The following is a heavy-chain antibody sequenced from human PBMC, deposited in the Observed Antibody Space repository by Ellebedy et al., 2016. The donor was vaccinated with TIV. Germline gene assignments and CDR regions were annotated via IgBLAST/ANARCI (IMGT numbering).Heavy chain of an antibody. D-gene: IGHD3-10*01. CDR2: IGSGRTYI. CDR3: ARDSGALDY. Sequence: GESLKISCAASGFTFSRYNLTCVRPAPGKGLEWVSSIGSGRTYIFYADSVQGRFTISRDNAKDSLYLQMNSLRAEDTALYYCARDSGALDYWGQGKRVTVSS. J-gene: IGHJ4*02. V-gene: IGHV3-21*01. CDR1: GFTFSRYN.